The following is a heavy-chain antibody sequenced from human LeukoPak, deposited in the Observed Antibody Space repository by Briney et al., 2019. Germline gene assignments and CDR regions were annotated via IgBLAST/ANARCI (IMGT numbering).Heavy chain of an antibody. J-gene: IGHJ4*02. CDR1: GGTFSSYT. V-gene: IGHV1-69*02. CDR2: IIPILGIA. Sequence: SVKVSCKASGGTFSSYTISWVRQAPGQGLEWMGRIIPILGIANYAQKFQGRVTITADKSTSTAYMELSSLRSEDTAVYYCARMARAAAAYFDYWGQGTLVTVSS. D-gene: IGHD6-13*01. CDR3: ARMARAAAAYFDY.